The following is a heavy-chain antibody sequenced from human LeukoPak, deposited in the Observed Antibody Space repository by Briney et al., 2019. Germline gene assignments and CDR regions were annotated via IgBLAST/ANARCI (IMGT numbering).Heavy chain of an antibody. J-gene: IGHJ4*02. CDR1: VFTFSSYC. Sequence: GGSLRLSCAASVFTFSSYCMIGVPEARGRGLEWVANINQDGSEKYYVDSVKGRFTISRDNAKNSLYLQMNSLGTEDTALYYCARSRSLHDYWGQGTLVTVSS. V-gene: IGHV3-7*01. CDR3: ARSRSLHDY. CDR2: INQDGSEK.